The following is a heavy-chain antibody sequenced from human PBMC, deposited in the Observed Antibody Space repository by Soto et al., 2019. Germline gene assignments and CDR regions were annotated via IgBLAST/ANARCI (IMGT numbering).Heavy chain of an antibody. Sequence: PSETLSLTCTVSGGSISSGGYYWSWIRQHPGKGLEWIGYIYYSGSTYYNPSLKSRVTISVDTSKNQFSLKLSSVTAADTAVYYCARLRVEYYYGSGSNYYYMDVWGKGTTVTVS. CDR1: GGSISSGGYY. V-gene: IGHV4-31*03. CDR3: ARLRVEYYYGSGSNYYYMDV. D-gene: IGHD3-10*01. J-gene: IGHJ6*03. CDR2: IYYSGST.